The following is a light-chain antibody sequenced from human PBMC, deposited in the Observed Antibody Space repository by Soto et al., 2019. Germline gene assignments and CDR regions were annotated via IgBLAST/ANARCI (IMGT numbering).Light chain of an antibody. CDR3: QKYNSAPNT. CDR1: RDISSS. V-gene: IGKV1-27*01. Sequence: DVPMTQSPSSLSASVGDRVTITCRASRDISSSLAWYQQKPGKVHKLLIYAASTLHAGVQSRFSGSGSGTFFTLTINSLQPEDVATYYCQKYNSAPNTFGRGTRLEIK. J-gene: IGKJ2*01. CDR2: AAS.